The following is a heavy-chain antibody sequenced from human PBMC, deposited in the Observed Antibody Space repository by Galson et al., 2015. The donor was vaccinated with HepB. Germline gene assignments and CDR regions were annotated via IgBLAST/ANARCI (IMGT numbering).Heavy chain of an antibody. CDR3: ARMHFGSSPWRNCDY. V-gene: IGHV2-70*11. Sequence: PALVKPTQTLTLTCTFSGFSLSTSGMCVSWIRQPPGKALEWLARIDWDDDKYYSTSLKTRLTISKDTSKNQVVLTMTNMDPVDTATYYCARMHFGSSPWRNCDYCGQGTLVTVSS. J-gene: IGHJ4*02. CDR1: GFSLSTSGMC. D-gene: IGHD6-6*01. CDR2: IDWDDDK.